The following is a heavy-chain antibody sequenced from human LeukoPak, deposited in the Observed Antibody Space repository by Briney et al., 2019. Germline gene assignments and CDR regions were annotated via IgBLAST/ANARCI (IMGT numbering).Heavy chain of an antibody. CDR3: ARHVPRAYCSSTSCYRSSPMDV. CDR1: GYLFTNSW. Sequence: GESLKISCQGSGYLFTNSWIGWVRQMPGKGLEWMGIIYPGDSDTRYSPSFQGQVTVSADKSISTAYLQWSSLKASDTAMYYCARHVPRAYCSSTSCYRSSPMDVWGQGTTVTVSS. J-gene: IGHJ6*02. V-gene: IGHV5-51*01. D-gene: IGHD2-2*01. CDR2: IYPGDSDT.